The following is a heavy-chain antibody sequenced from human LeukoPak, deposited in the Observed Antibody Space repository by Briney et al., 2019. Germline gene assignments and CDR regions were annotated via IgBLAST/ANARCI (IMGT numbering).Heavy chain of an antibody. J-gene: IGHJ5*02. CDR2: IKQDGSEK. V-gene: IGHV3-7*03. CDR1: GFTFGSYW. D-gene: IGHD6-13*01. Sequence: GGSLRLSCAASGFTFGSYWMSWVRQAPGKGLEWVANIKQDGSEKYYVDSVKGRFTISRDNAENSLSLQMNSLRAEDTAVYYCAKAGRIAAAGNYNWFDPWGQGTLVTVSS. CDR3: AKAGRIAAAGNYNWFDP.